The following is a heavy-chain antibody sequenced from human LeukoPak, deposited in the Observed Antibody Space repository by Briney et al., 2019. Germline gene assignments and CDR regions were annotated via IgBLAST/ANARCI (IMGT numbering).Heavy chain of an antibody. J-gene: IGHJ4*02. CDR2: ISTTSDYI. Sequence: PGGSLRLSCAASGFTFSGYSMNWVRQAPGKGLEWVSSISTTSDYIHYADSLKGRVAISRDNAKNSLYLQMNSLRAEDTAVYYCARGGIYSQGFDYWGQGSLVTVSS. CDR1: GFTFSGYS. D-gene: IGHD6-13*01. CDR3: ARGGIYSQGFDY. V-gene: IGHV3-21*01.